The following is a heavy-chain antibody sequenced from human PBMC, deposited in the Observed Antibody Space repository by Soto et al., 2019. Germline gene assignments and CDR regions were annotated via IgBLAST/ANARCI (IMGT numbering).Heavy chain of an antibody. Sequence: GGSLRLSCAASGFTFSSYAMHWVRQAPGKGLEWVAVISYDGSNKYYADSVKGRFTISRDNSKNTLYLQMNSLRAEDTAVYYCARESMVRGVINRAAFDIWGQGTMVTVSS. J-gene: IGHJ3*02. CDR2: ISYDGSNK. CDR3: ARESMVRGVINRAAFDI. V-gene: IGHV3-30*04. D-gene: IGHD3-10*01. CDR1: GFTFSSYA.